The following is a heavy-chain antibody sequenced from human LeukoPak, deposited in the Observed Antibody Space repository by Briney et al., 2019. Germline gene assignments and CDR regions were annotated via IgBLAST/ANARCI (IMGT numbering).Heavy chain of an antibody. V-gene: IGHV3-7*03. Sequence: GESLRLSCVASGFAFGNYWMSWVRQAPGKGLEWVANIKQDGSEKYYVDSVKGRFTISRDNAKNSLYLQMNSLRAEDTAVYYCARGSGSNDYWGQGTLVTVSS. J-gene: IGHJ4*02. CDR1: GFAFGNYW. CDR3: ARGSGSNDY. D-gene: IGHD3-10*01. CDR2: IKQDGSEK.